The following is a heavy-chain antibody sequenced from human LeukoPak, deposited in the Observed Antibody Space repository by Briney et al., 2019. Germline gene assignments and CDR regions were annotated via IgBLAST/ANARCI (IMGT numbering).Heavy chain of an antibody. V-gene: IGHV4-59*11. J-gene: IGHJ5*02. CDR3: ARSAVTTSPDWIDP. CDR1: GDSISSHY. D-gene: IGHD4-17*01. CDR2: IYYSGST. Sequence: SETLSLTCTVSGDSISSHYWSWIRQPPGKGLEWIGYIYYSGSTNYNPSLMSRVTISVDTSKKQFSLMLSAMTAADTAIYYCARSAVTTSPDWIDPWGQGTLVAVSS.